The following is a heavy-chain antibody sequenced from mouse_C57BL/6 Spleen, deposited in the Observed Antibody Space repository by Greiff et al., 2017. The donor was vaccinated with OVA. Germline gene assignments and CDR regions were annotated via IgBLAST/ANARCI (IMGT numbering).Heavy chain of an antibody. J-gene: IGHJ4*01. V-gene: IGHV2-9-1*01. CDR3: ARGDYDGYYYAMDY. Sequence: QVQLQQSGPGLVAPSQSLSITCTVSGFSLTSYAIRWVRQPPGKGLEWLGVIWTGGGTNYNSALISSMTISNDNPKTHASLKMNSLQTDDTARDYCARGDYDGYYYAMDYWGQGTSVTVSS. CDR1: GFSLTSYA. D-gene: IGHD2-4*01. CDR2: IWTGGGT.